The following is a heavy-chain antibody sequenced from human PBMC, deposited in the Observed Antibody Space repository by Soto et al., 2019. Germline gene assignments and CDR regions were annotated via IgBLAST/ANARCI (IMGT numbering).Heavy chain of an antibody. CDR3: AKRQGEVVTIFRVVIIPPDYYYYYGMDV. CDR2: ISGSGGST. Sequence: GGSLRLSCAASGFTFSSYAMSWVRQAPGKGLEWVSAISGSGGSTYYADSVKGRFTISRDNSKNTLYLQMNSLRAEDTAVYYCAKRQGEVVTIFRVVIIPPDYYYYYGMDVWGQGTTVTVSS. CDR1: GFTFSSYA. D-gene: IGHD3-3*01. V-gene: IGHV3-23*01. J-gene: IGHJ6*02.